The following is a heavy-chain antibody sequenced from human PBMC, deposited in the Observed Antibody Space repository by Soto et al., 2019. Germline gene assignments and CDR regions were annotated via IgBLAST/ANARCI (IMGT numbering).Heavy chain of an antibody. CDR2: IIPIFGTA. Sequence: GASVKVSCKASGGTFSDYTISWVRQAPGQGLEWMGGIIPIFGTANYAQKFQGRVTITADKSTSTAYMELSSLRSEDTAVYYCVRDPDIAIPWYYGMDVWGPGTTVTVS. V-gene: IGHV1-69*06. D-gene: IGHD5-18*01. CDR1: GGTFSDYT. CDR3: VRDPDIAIPWYYGMDV. J-gene: IGHJ6*02.